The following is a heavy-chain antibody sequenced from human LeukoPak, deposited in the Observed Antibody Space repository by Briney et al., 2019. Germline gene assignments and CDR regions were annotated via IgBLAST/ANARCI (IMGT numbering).Heavy chain of an antibody. D-gene: IGHD1-14*01. Sequence: GASVKVSCNTSGYTFTSYGIRWVRQAPGQGLEYMGWINTYNGHTNYAQKLQGRVTVTTDTSTSTAYLELRSLRADDTAVYYCARDGPRGYFQHWGQGTLITVSS. CDR2: INTYNGHT. CDR3: ARDGPRGYFQH. V-gene: IGHV1-18*01. J-gene: IGHJ1*01. CDR1: GYTFTSYG.